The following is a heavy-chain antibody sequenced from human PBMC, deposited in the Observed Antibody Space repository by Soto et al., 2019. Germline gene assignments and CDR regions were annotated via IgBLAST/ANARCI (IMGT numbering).Heavy chain of an antibody. CDR2: ISGSGGST. CDR3: ASSLYGDLLRFDY. D-gene: IGHD4-17*01. V-gene: IGHV3-23*01. Sequence: GGSLRLSCAASGFTFSSYAMGWVRQAPGKGLEWVSAISGSGGSTYYADSVKGRFTISRDNSKNTPYLQMNSLRAEDTAVYYCASSLYGDLLRFDYWGQGTLVTVSS. CDR1: GFTFSSYA. J-gene: IGHJ4*02.